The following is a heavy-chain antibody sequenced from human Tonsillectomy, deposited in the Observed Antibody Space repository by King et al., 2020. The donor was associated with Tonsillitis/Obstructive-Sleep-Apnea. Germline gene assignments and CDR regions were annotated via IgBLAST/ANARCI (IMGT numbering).Heavy chain of an antibody. CDR2: IYYSGST. CDR3: ARHLYYYDRSCYTLDY. D-gene: IGHD3-22*01. Sequence: VQLQESGPGLVKPSETLSLTCAVSGGSISSSSYYWGWIRQPPGKELEWIGCIYYSGSTHYNPSLKSRVTISVDTPKNQFSLKLSSVTAADTAVYYCARHLYYYDRSCYTLDYWGQGTLVTVSS. J-gene: IGHJ4*02. V-gene: IGHV4-39*01. CDR1: GGSISSSSYY.